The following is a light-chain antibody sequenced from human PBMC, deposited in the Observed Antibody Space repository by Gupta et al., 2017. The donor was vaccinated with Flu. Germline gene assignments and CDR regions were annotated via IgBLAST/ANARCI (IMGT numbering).Light chain of an antibody. CDR3: QQRSNWPLT. CDR1: ESVGTS. Sequence: EIVLTQSPATLSLSPGDSATLSCRASESVGTSLAWYQQRPGQAPRLLIYTASNRATDIPASFSGSGSGTDFTLTISSLEPEDFAIYYCQQRSNWPLTFGGGTKVEIK. J-gene: IGKJ4*01. V-gene: IGKV3-11*01. CDR2: TAS.